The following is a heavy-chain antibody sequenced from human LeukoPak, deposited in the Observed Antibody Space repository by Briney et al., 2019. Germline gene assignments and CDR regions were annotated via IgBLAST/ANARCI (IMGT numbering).Heavy chain of an antibody. J-gene: IGHJ4*02. CDR1: GFTFSTFP. D-gene: IGHD1-1*01. CDR2: IYGSGGRT. V-gene: IGHV3-23*01. CDR3: ARGRLEFDY. Sequence: QPGGSLILSCAASGFTFSTFPMSWVRQAPGKGLEWVSSIYGSGGRTYYADSVKGRFTISRDNSKSTLSLQIDSLRAEDTAVYYCARGRLEFDYWGQGTLVIVSS.